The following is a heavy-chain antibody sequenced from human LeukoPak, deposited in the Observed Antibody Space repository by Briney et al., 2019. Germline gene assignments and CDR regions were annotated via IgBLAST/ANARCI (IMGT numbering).Heavy chain of an antibody. J-gene: IGHJ4*02. D-gene: IGHD5-18*01. V-gene: IGHV3-48*01. CDR3: ARDYSYGFLN. CDR1: GFTFSSYS. CDR2: ISGSSRPI. Sequence: GGSLRLSCAASGFTFSSYSMNWVRQAPGRGLEWVSYISGSSRPIYYADSVKGRFTISRDNAKNSLYLQTNSLRAEDTAVYYCARDYSYGFLNWGQGTLVTVSS.